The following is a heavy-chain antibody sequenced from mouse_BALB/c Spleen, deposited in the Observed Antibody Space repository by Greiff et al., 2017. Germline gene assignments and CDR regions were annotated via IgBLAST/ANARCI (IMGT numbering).Heavy chain of an antibody. J-gene: IGHJ4*01. Sequence: VQLQQSGAELAKPGASVKMSCKASGYTFTSYWMHWVKQRPGQGLEWIGYINPSTGYTEYNQKFKDKATLTADKSSSTAYMQLSSLTSEDSAVYYCASYDYYAMDYWGQGTSVTVSS. V-gene: IGHV1-7*01. CDR1: GYTFTSYW. D-gene: IGHD1-1*02. CDR3: ASYDYYAMDY. CDR2: INPSTGYT.